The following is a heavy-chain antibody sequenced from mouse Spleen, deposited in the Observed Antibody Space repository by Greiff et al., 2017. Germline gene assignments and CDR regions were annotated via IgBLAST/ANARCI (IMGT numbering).Heavy chain of an antibody. CDR3: ARGGNRGYAMDY. Sequence: EVKLMESGGGLVKPGGSLKLSCAASGFTFSSYAMSWVRQTPEKRLEWVASISSGGSTYYPDSVKGRFTISRDNARNILYLQMSSLRSEDTAMYYCARGGNRGYAMDYWGQGTSVTVSS. CDR2: ISSGGST. D-gene: IGHD2-1*01. V-gene: IGHV5-6-5*01. J-gene: IGHJ4*01. CDR1: GFTFSSYA.